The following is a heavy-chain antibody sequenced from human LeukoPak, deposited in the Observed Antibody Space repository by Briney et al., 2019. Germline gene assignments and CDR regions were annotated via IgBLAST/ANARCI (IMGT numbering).Heavy chain of an antibody. D-gene: IGHD6-19*01. CDR1: GSTFNTYN. CDR2: ISGSGGST. J-gene: IGHJ4*02. Sequence: PGGSLRHSCAASGSTFNTYNMHWVRQAPGKGLEWVSGISGSGGSTFYADYVKGRFTISRDNSKNKLYLQMSSLRAEDTAVYYCAKGLAVAGKGFDYWGQGTVVTVSS. CDR3: AKGLAVAGKGFDY. V-gene: IGHV3-23*01.